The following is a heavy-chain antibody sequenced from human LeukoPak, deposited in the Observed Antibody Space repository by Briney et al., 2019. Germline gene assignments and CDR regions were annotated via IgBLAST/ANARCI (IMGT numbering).Heavy chain of an antibody. J-gene: IGHJ4*02. CDR3: ARVITMVRGVIIDY. Sequence: SETLSLTCTVSGGSISSYYWSWIRQPPGKGLEWIGYIYYSGSTNYNPSPKSRVTISVDTSKNQFSLKLSSVTAADTAVYYCARVITMVRGVIIDYWGQGTLVTASS. D-gene: IGHD3-10*01. CDR2: IYYSGST. CDR1: GGSISSYY. V-gene: IGHV4-59*01.